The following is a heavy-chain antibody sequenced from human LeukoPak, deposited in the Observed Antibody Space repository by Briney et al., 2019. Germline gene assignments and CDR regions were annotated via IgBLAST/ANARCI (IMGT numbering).Heavy chain of an antibody. J-gene: IGHJ5*02. Sequence: PGGSLRLSCAASGFTFSSYAMSWVRQAPGKGLEWVSAISGSGGSTYYAESVKGRFTISRDNSKNTLYLQMNSLRAEDTAVYYCAKGLDYGDYKWFDPWGQGTLVTVSS. CDR1: GFTFSSYA. CDR3: AKGLDYGDYKWFDP. CDR2: ISGSGGST. V-gene: IGHV3-23*01. D-gene: IGHD4-17*01.